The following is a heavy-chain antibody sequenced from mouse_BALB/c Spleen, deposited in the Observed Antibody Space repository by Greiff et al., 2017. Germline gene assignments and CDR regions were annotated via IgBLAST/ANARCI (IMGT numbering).Heavy chain of an antibody. CDR2: ISSGSSTI. V-gene: IGHV5-17*02. J-gene: IGHJ2*01. D-gene: IGHD2-10*01. CDR3: ARSATYYGNLDY. CDR1: GFTFSSFG. Sequence: EVKVEESGGGLVQPGGSRKLSCAASGFTFSSFGMHWVRQAPEKGLEWVAYISSGSSTIYYADTVKGRFTISRDNPKNTLFLQMTSLRSEDTAMYYCARSATYYGNLDYWGQGTTLTVSS.